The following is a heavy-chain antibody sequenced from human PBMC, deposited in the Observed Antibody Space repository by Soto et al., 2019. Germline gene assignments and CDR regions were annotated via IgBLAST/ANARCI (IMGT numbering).Heavy chain of an antibody. V-gene: IGHV4-34*01. D-gene: IGHD3-16*02. CDR3: ARAKXYEYVWGSYRFPSLLHY. CDR1: GGSFSCYY. J-gene: IGHJ4*02. Sequence: PSETLSLTCAVYGGSFSCYYWSWVRQPPGKGLEWIGEINHSGSTNYNPSLKSRVTISVDTSKNQFSRKLSSVTAADTAVYYCARAKXYEYVWGSYRFPSLLHYWGQGTLVTVSS. CDR2: INHSGST.